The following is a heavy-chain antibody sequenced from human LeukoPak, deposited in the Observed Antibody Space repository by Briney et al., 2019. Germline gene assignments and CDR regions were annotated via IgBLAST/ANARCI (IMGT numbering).Heavy chain of an antibody. V-gene: IGHV1-2*02. CDR2: INPKSGGT. CDR1: GYTFVGYN. J-gene: IGHJ3*02. CDR3: ASVTSSWHDGAFDI. Sequence: EASVKVSCKASGYTFVGYNLHWVRQALGQGLEWMGWINPKSGGTNYAQKLQGRVTMTRDTSISTAYMELSGLRSDDTAIYYCASVTSSWHDGAFDIWGQGTRVTVSS. D-gene: IGHD6-13*01.